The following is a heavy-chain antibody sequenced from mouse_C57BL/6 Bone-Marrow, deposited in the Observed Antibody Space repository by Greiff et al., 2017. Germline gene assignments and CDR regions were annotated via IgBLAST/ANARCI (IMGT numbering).Heavy chain of an antibody. CDR1: GYTFTSYW. J-gene: IGHJ4*01. Sequence: QVQLQQPGTELVKPGASVKLSCKASGYTFTSYWMHWVKQRPGQGLEWIGNINPSNGGTNYNEKFKSKATLTVDKSSSTAYMQLSSLTSEDSAVYYCVKGNYDNYEDYAMDYWGQGTSVTVSS. D-gene: IGHD2-1*01. CDR3: VKGNYDNYEDYAMDY. CDR2: INPSNGGT. V-gene: IGHV1-53*01.